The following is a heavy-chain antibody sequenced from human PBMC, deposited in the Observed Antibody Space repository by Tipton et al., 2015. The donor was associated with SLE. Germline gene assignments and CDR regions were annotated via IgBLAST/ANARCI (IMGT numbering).Heavy chain of an antibody. D-gene: IGHD1-26*01. V-gene: IGHV4-61*01. J-gene: IGHJ6*03. CDR3: AKDEWEMGDYYYLDV. Sequence: TLSLTCTVSGGSISRSSYYWSWIRQPPGKGLEWIGYIYYSGSTNYNPSLKSRVTMSVDTSKNQFSLRLTSVTAADTAIYYCAKDEWEMGDYYYLDVWGQGTTVTVSS. CDR2: IYYSGST. CDR1: GGSISRSSYY.